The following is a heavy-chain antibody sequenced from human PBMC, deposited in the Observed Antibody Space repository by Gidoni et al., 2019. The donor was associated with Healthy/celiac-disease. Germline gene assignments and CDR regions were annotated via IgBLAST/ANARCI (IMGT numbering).Heavy chain of an antibody. CDR3: AKGHYYDFWSGYLS. D-gene: IGHD3-3*01. V-gene: IGHV3-23*01. CDR2: ISGSGGST. J-gene: IGHJ4*02. Sequence: EVQLLESGGGLVQPGGSLRLSCAASGFTFSSYAMSWVRQAQGKGLEWVSAISGSGGSTYYADSVKGRFTSSRDNSKNTLYLQMNSLRAEDTAVYYCAKGHYYDFWSGYLSWGQGTLVTVSS. CDR1: GFTFSSYA.